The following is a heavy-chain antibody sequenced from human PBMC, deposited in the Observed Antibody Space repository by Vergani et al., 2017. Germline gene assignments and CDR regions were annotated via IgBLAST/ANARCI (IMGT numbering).Heavy chain of an antibody. J-gene: IGHJ4*02. Sequence: QVQLQESGPGLVKPSETLSLTCIVSGGSISPYYWSWIRQPAGKGLEWIGRIYTSESTNYNPPLKSRVTMSVDTSKNQFSLKLGSVTAADTAVYYCAREYSRSVRFLAYWGQGTLVTVSS. CDR2: IYTSEST. CDR1: GGSISPYY. CDR3: AREYSRSVRFLAY. V-gene: IGHV4-4*07. D-gene: IGHD6-6*01.